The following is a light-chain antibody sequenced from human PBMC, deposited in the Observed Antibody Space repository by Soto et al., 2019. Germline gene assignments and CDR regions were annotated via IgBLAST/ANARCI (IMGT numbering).Light chain of an antibody. J-gene: IGLJ2*01. CDR3: SSYTSSSTFGV. Sequence: QSVLTQPASVSGSPGQSITISCTGTSSDVGGYNYVSWYQQHPGKAPKLMIYDVSNRPSGVSNRFSGSKSGSTASLTISGLQAEDEADYYCSSYTSSSTFGVFGGGTKLTVL. CDR1: SSDVGGYNY. V-gene: IGLV2-14*01. CDR2: DVS.